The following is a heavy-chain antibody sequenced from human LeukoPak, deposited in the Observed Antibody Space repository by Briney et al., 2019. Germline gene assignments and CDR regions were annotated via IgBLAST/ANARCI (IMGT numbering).Heavy chain of an antibody. CDR3: ARADSSGYYHPIN. CDR2: ISSSGSTI. J-gene: IGHJ4*02. CDR1: GFTFSSYE. Sequence: GGSLRLSCAASGFTFSSYEMNWVRQAPGKGLEWVSYISSSGSTIYYADSVKGRFTISRDNAKNSLYLQMNSLRAEDTAVYYCARADSSGYYHPINWGQGTLVTVSS. V-gene: IGHV3-48*03. D-gene: IGHD3-22*01.